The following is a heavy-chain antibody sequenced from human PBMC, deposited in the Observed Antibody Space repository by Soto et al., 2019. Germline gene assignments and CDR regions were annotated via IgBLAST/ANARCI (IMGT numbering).Heavy chain of an antibody. J-gene: IGHJ4*02. CDR2: ISYTGSA. Sequence: SETLSLTCTVSGGSIGSGVYFWSWIRQPPGKGLEWIGFISYTGSAYYNPSLKSRAAISVDTSKNQFSLKLTSVTAADAAVYYCATMGATAGSYYFEYWGQGAQVTVSS. D-gene: IGHD1-26*01. CDR1: GGSIGSGVYF. V-gene: IGHV4-30-4*01. CDR3: ATMGATAGSYYFEY.